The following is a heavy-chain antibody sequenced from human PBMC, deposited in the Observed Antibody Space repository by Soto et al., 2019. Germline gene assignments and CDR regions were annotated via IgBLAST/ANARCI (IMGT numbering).Heavy chain of an antibody. CDR1: GFTFDDYA. CDR3: AKDRGIASAAVDY. CDR2: ISWNSGSI. D-gene: IGHD6-13*01. V-gene: IGHV3-9*01. Sequence: EVQLVESGGGLVQPGRSLRLSCAASGFTFDDYAMHWVQQAPGKGLEWVSGISWNSGSIGYADSVKGRFTISRDNAKNSLYLQMNSLRAEDTALYYCAKDRGIASAAVDYWGQGTLVTVSS. J-gene: IGHJ4*02.